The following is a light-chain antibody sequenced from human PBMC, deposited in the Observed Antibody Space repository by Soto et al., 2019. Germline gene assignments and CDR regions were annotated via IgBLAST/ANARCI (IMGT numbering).Light chain of an antibody. J-gene: IGKJ1*01. CDR1: QSVSID. V-gene: IGKV3-15*01. Sequence: EIVMTQSPATLSVSPGESATLSCRASQSVSIDVAWYQQTPGQAPRLLIYGASTRATGVPVTFSGSASGTEFTLTISRLEPEDFAVYYCQDYGSSEWTFGQGTKVDIK. CDR3: QDYGSSEWT. CDR2: GAS.